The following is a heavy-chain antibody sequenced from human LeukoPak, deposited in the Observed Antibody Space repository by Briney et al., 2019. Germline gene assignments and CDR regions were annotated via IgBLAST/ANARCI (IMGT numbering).Heavy chain of an antibody. CDR3: ARVKTEWELLEVDY. Sequence: ASVKVSCKASGYTFTSYDISWVRQATGQGLEWMGWMNPNSGNTGYAQKFQGRVTMTRNTSISTAYMELSSLRSEDTAVYYCARVKTEWELLEVDYWGQGTLVTVSS. CDR1: GYTFTSYD. J-gene: IGHJ4*02. CDR2: MNPNSGNT. D-gene: IGHD1-26*01. V-gene: IGHV1-8*01.